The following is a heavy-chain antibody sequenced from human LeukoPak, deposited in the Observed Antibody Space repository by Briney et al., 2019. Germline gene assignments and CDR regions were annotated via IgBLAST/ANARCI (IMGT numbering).Heavy chain of an antibody. CDR3: ASGDFWSGYYHFDY. J-gene: IGHJ4*02. CDR1: GYTFTSYG. Sequence: SVKVSCKASGYTFTSYGISWVRQAPGQGLEWMGGIIPIFGTANYAQKFQGRVTITADESTSTAYMELSSLRSEDTAVYYCASGDFWSGYYHFDYWGQGTLVTVSS. CDR2: IIPIFGTA. D-gene: IGHD3-3*01. V-gene: IGHV1-69*13.